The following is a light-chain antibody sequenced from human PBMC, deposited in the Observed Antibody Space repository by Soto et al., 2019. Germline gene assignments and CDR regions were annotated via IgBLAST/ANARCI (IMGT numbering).Light chain of an antibody. CDR1: SSDVGHYKF. J-gene: IGLJ1*01. CDR3: SSYTTSNTLV. Sequence: QSVLTQPASVSGSPGQSITISCTGTSSDVGHYKFVSWYQQHPGKVPKLMIYEVTRRPSGASNRFSGSKSGSTASLTISGLQAEDEADYYCSSYTTSNTLVFGTGTKLTVL. V-gene: IGLV2-14*03. CDR2: EVT.